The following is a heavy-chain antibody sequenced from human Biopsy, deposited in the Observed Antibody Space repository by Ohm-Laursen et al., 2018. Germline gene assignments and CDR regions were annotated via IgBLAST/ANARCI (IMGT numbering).Heavy chain of an antibody. CDR1: GYTLYSYG. CDR3: ARAFGGAYYSYAFDL. D-gene: IGHD2-21*02. V-gene: IGHV1-18*01. Sequence: ASVKVSCKASGYTLYSYGITWVRQAPGQGLEWMGWITADNTNSAQKFQGRLTMTTDISTSTAYMDLKGLRSDDTAIYYCARAFGGAYYSYAFDLWGQGTLVTVSS. J-gene: IGHJ3*01. CDR2: ITADNT.